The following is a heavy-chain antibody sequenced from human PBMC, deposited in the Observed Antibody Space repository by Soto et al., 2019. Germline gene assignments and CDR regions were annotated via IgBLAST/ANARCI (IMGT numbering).Heavy chain of an antibody. CDR1: GYSFTNYG. CDR3: ARGNLATYYFDR. CDR2: ISAYNANT. Sequence: QVQLVQSGAEVKKPGASVKVSCKASGYSFTNYGITWVRQAPGQGLVWMGWISAYNANTNYAQKLQGRVTMTTDTSTSTAYMELRSLRSDDTAVYYCARGNLATYYFDRWGQGTLVTVSS. D-gene: IGHD3-22*01. V-gene: IGHV1-18*04. J-gene: IGHJ4*02.